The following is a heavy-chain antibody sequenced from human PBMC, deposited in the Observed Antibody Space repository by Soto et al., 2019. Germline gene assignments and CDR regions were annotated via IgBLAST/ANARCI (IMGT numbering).Heavy chain of an antibody. V-gene: IGHV3-23*01. CDR3: ENYPQNPEQNWFDP. Sequence: EVQLLESGGGLVQPGGSLRLSCAASGFTFSSYAMSWVRQAPGKGLEWVSAISGSGGSTYYADSVKGRFTISRDHSKNPLYQQMNSLRAEDTAVYYCENYPQNPEQNWFDPWGQGTLVTVSS. CDR1: GFTFSSYA. CDR2: ISGSGGST. J-gene: IGHJ5*02.